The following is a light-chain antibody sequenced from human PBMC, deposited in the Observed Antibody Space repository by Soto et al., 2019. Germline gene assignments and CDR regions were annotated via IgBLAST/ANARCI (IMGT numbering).Light chain of an antibody. CDR1: QSVSSY. Sequence: KVLTQSPATLSLSPGERATLSCRASQSVSSYLAWYQQKPGQAPRLLIYDASNRATGIPARFSGSGSGTEFNLTISSLQSEDFAVYFCQQYDDWLRLTFGGGTKVDIK. J-gene: IGKJ4*01. CDR3: QQYDDWLRLT. CDR2: DAS. V-gene: IGKV3D-15*01.